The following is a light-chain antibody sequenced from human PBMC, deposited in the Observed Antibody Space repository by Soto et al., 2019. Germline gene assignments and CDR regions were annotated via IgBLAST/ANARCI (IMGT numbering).Light chain of an antibody. CDR3: QLYGPAPMYI. Sequence: DIVLTQSPGTLSLSPGERATLSCRASQSVSSSYLAWYQKKAGQAPRLLIYATSTRATGIPDRFSGSRSGTDITLTISRLEPEDFAVYYWQLYGPAPMYIFGQGTKLEIK. J-gene: IGKJ2*01. CDR2: ATS. V-gene: IGKV3-20*01. CDR1: QSVSSSY.